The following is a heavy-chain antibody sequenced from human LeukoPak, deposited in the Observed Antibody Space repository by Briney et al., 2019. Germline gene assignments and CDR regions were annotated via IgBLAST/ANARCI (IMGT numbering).Heavy chain of an antibody. CDR2: INPNSGGT. D-gene: IGHD1-20*01. Sequence: GASVKVSCKASGGTFSSYAISWVRQAPGQGLEWMGWINPNSGGTNYAQKFQGRVTMTRDTSISTAYMELSRLRSDDTAVYYCAREFKEYNWNDGGFERRIDIWGQGTMVTVSS. CDR1: GGTFSSYA. J-gene: IGHJ3*02. CDR3: AREFKEYNWNDGGFERRIDI. V-gene: IGHV1-2*02.